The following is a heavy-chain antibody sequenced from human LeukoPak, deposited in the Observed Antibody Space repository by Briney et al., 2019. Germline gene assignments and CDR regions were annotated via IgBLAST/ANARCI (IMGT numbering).Heavy chain of an antibody. CDR1: GGTFSSYT. CDR2: IIPILGIA. Sequence: ASVKVSCKASGGTFSSYTISWVRQAPGQGLEWMGRIIPILGIANYAQKFQGRVTITADKSTSTAYMELSSLRSEDTAVYYCARVGTTVTDYFDYWGQGTLVTVSS. D-gene: IGHD4-17*01. CDR3: ARVGTTVTDYFDY. V-gene: IGHV1-69*02. J-gene: IGHJ4*02.